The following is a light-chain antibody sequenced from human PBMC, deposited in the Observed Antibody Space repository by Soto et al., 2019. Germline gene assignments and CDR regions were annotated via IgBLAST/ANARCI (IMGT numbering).Light chain of an antibody. CDR1: QSISSY. CDR2: AAS. J-gene: IGKJ4*01. V-gene: IGKV1-27*01. CDR3: QKCKVAPFT. Sequence: DIQMTQSPSSLSASVGDRVTITCRASQSISSYLNWYQQKPGKAPNLLIYAASTLQSGVPSRFTGSGSGTDFTLTISSLQPEDAAIYYCQKCKVAPFTFGGGTKVDI.